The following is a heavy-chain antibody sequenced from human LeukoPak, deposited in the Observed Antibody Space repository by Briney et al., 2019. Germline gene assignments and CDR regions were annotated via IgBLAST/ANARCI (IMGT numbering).Heavy chain of an antibody. Sequence: PSETLSLTCTVSGYSISSGYYWGWIRQPPGKGLEWIGSIYHSGSTYYNPSLKSRVTISVDTSKNQFSLKLSSVTAADTAVYYCARDRSRHSSSPYGHYFDYWGQGTLVTVSS. D-gene: IGHD6-6*01. CDR2: IYHSGST. J-gene: IGHJ4*02. CDR3: ARDRSRHSSSPYGHYFDY. V-gene: IGHV4-38-2*02. CDR1: GYSISSGYY.